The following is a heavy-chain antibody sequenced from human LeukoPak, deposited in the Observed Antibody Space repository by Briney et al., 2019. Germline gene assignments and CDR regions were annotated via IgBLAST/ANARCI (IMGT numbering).Heavy chain of an antibody. D-gene: IGHD3-16*01. CDR2: IRDDGSTR. CDR1: GFTFSSYA. J-gene: IGHJ4*02. CDR3: AKVPHSWGLFDS. Sequence: GRSLRLSCAASGFTFSSYAMHWVRQAPGKGLEWVAFIRDDGSTRYYADSVKGRFTVSRDNSKNTLHLQMDSLRSEDTAVYYCAKVPHSWGLFDSWGQGTLVTVSS. V-gene: IGHV3-30*04.